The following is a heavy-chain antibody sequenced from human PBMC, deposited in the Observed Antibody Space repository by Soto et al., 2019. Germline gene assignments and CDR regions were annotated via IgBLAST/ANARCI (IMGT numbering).Heavy chain of an antibody. CDR2: INHSGST. J-gene: IGHJ4*02. CDR3: ARAGARREEENFDY. Sequence: QVQLQQWGAGLLKPSETLSFTCAVYGGSLSGYYWSWIRQPPGKGLEWIGGINHSGSTNYNPSLKSRVTISVDTSKNQFSLKLSSVTAADTAVYYCARAGARREEENFDYWGQGTLVTVSS. CDR1: GGSLSGYY. D-gene: IGHD3-10*01. V-gene: IGHV4-34*01.